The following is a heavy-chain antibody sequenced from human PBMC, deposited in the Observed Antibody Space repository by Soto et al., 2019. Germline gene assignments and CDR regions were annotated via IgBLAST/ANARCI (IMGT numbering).Heavy chain of an antibody. CDR2: IRSKAYGGTT. J-gene: IGHJ6*02. Sequence: GGSLRLSCTASGFTFGDYAMSWFRQAPGKGLEWVGFIRSKAYGGTTEYAASVEGRFTISRDNSKSIAYLQMNSLKTEDTAVYYCTSRGGFIVATIGPPYYYGMDVWGQGTTVTVSS. CDR3: TSRGGFIVATIGPPYYYGMDV. D-gene: IGHD5-12*01. V-gene: IGHV3-49*03. CDR1: GFTFGDYA.